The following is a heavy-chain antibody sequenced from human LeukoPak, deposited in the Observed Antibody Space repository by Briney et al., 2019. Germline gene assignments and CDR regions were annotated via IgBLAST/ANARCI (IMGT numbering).Heavy chain of an antibody. CDR1: GFTFSNYA. V-gene: IGHV3-30*01. CDR2: ISSGGTYA. CDR3: ARDSTYYYASGSSGPQYFDN. D-gene: IGHD3-10*01. J-gene: IGHJ4*02. Sequence: GKSLRLSCAASGFTFSNYAMHWVRQAQGKGLEWVSLISSGGTYAYYADSVKGRFTISRDKSKNTLFLQLNSLRAEDTAVYYCARDSTYYYASGSSGPQYFDNWGQGTLVTVSS.